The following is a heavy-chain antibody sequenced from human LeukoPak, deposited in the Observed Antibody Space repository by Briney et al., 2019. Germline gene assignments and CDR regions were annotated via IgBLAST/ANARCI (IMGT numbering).Heavy chain of an antibody. CDR1: GYTFTSYA. J-gene: IGHJ4*02. CDR3: ARGEPYGDYVAPDY. CDR2: INTNTGNP. Sequence: ASVKVSCKAAGYTFTSYAMNCVRQAPGQGLEWMGWINTNTGNPTYAQGFTGRFVFSLDTSVSTAYLQISSLKAEDTAVYYCARGEPYGDYVAPDYWGQGTLVTVSS. D-gene: IGHD4-17*01. V-gene: IGHV7-4-1*02.